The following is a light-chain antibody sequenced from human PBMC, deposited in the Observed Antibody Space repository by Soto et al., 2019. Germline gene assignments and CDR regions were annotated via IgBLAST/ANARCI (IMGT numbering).Light chain of an antibody. CDR2: AAS. Sequence: ELVLTQSPGTLSLSPGERATRSCRASQSVSSNYLAWYQHKPGQGPRLLIYAASSRAAGIPDRFSGSGSGTDFTLTISRLEPEDSALYYCQKYGSAFTFGPGTKVDIK. CDR3: QKYGSAFT. J-gene: IGKJ3*01. CDR1: QSVSSNY. V-gene: IGKV3-20*01.